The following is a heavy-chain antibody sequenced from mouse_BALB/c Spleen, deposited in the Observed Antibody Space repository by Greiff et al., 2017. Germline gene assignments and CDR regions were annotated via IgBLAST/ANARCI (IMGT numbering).Heavy chain of an antibody. Sequence: VQLKQPGAELVRPGASVKLSCKASGYTFTSYWMNWVKQRPGQGLEWIGRIDPANGNTKYDPKFQGKATITADTSSNTAYLQLSSLTSEDTAVYYCARHRYDEYFDYWGQGTTLTVSA. CDR2: IDPANGNT. CDR1: GYTFTSYW. D-gene: IGHD2-14*01. J-gene: IGHJ2*01. CDR3: ARHRYDEYFDY. V-gene: IGHV14-1*02.